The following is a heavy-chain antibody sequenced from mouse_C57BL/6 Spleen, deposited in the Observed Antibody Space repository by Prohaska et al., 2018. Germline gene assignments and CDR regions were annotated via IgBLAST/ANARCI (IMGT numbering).Heavy chain of an antibody. Sequence: EVQLQQSGPELVKPGASVKISCKASGYTFTDYYMNWVKQSHGKSLEWIGDINTNNGGTSYNQKFKGNATLTVDKSSGTAYMELRSLTSEDSAVYYCAKGSNYVDWGQGTTLTVSS. D-gene: IGHD2-5*01. V-gene: IGHV1-26*01. J-gene: IGHJ2*01. CDR2: INTNNGGT. CDR3: AKGSNYVD. CDR1: GYTFTDYY.